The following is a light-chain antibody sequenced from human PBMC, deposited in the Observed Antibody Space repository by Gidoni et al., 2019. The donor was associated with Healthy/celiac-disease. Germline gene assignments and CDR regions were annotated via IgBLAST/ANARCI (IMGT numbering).Light chain of an antibody. J-gene: IGKJ1*01. CDR1: QSISSW. V-gene: IGKV1-5*01. CDR3: QQYNSYWT. Sequence: DIQMTQSPSTLSASVGDRVTITCRASQSISSWLAWYQQKPGKAPKLLIYDASSLESGVPSRFSGSGSGTEFTLPISSLQPDDFATYYCQQYNSYWTFGQXTKVEIK. CDR2: DAS.